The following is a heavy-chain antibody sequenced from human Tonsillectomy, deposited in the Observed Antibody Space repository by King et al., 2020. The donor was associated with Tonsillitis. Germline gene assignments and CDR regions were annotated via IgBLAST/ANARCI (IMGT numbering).Heavy chain of an antibody. V-gene: IGHV4-61*02. CDR3: ARSGYSSGYQDF. CDR2: IYTSGNT. D-gene: IGHD6-19*01. CDR1: YASISGGSYY. J-gene: IGHJ4*02. Sequence: QLQESGPGLVKPSQTLSLTCTVSYASISGGSYYWSWIRQPAGKGLEWIGRIYTSGNTNYNPSFKSRVTISIDTSKTQFSLMLSSVTVADTAVYYCARSGYSSGYQDFWGQGTLVTVSS.